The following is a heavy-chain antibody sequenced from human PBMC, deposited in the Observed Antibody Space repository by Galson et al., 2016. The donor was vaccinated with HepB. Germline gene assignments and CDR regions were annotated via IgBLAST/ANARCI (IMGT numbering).Heavy chain of an antibody. CDR1: GDSVSNNIAA. V-gene: IGHV6-1*01. D-gene: IGHD5-12*01. CDR2: AYYRSDWYN. J-gene: IGHJ5*02. Sequence: CAISGDSVSNNIAAWNWIRQSPSRGLEWLGRAYYRSDWYNDYAGSVRSRITINPDTSKNQFSLQLNSVTPEDTAVYYCARRHRTGYESWFDPWGQGTLVTVSS. CDR3: ARRHRTGYESWFDP.